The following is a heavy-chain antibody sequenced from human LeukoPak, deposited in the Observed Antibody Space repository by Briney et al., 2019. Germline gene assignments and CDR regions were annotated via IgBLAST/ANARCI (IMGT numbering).Heavy chain of an antibody. D-gene: IGHD2/OR15-2a*01. CDR1: GYTFTGYY. CDR2: INPNSGGT. Sequence: GASVKVSCKASGYTFTGYYIHWVRQAPGQGPEWMGWINPNSGGTFYAQKFQGRVTMTRDTSINTAYMELSRLTSDDTAVYYCARPYCNGTSCYTSNWFDPWGQGTLVTVSS. CDR3: ARPYCNGTSCYTSNWFDP. V-gene: IGHV1-2*02. J-gene: IGHJ5*02.